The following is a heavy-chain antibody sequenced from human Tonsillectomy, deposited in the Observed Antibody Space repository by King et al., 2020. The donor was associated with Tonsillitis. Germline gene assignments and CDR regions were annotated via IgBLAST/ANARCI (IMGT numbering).Heavy chain of an antibody. V-gene: IGHV1-18*01. CDR2: ISTYNGNT. J-gene: IGHJ4*02. CDR3: ARGTYFDY. D-gene: IGHD2-8*01. Sequence: WVRQAPGQGLEWMGWISTYNGNTNYAQKLQGRVTMTTDTSTSTAYMALRSLRSEDTAVYYCARGTYFDYWGQGTLVTVSS.